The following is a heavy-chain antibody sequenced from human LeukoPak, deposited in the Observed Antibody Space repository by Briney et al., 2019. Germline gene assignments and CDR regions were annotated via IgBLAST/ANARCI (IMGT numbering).Heavy chain of an antibody. CDR2: INPRDSGT. V-gene: IGHV5-51*01. D-gene: IGHD3-16*02. Sequence: GESLKISCKVSGYSFTSYWISWVRQMPGKGLEWMGIINPRDSGTKYSPSFQGQVTISVDKSISTAYLQWSSLKASDTAMYYCARQSVDGRYTFDYWGQGTLVTVSS. J-gene: IGHJ4*02. CDR3: ARQSVDGRYTFDY. CDR1: GYSFTSYW.